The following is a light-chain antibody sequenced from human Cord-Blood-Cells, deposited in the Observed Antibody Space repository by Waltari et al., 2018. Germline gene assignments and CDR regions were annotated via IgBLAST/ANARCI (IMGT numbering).Light chain of an antibody. CDR1: QSLLHSNGYNY. CDR2: LGS. Sequence: PGEPASISCRSSQSLLHSNGYNYLDWYLQKPGQSPQLLIYLGSNRASGVPDRFSGSGSGTDFTLKISRVEAEDVGVYYCMQALQTPLTFGGGTKVEIK. V-gene: IGKV2-28*01. J-gene: IGKJ4*01. CDR3: MQALQTPLT.